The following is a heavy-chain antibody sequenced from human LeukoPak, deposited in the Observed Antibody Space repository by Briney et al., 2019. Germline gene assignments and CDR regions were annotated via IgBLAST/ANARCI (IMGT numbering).Heavy chain of an antibody. Sequence: GGSLRLSCAASGFTFSSYAMSWVRQAPGKGLEWVSAISGSGGSTSYADSVKGRYTISRDNSKNTLYLQMDSLRAEDTAIYYCAKDLGLSVGTTPFDFWGQGTLVTVSS. CDR3: AKDLGLSVGTTPFDF. CDR2: ISGSGGST. V-gene: IGHV3-23*01. J-gene: IGHJ4*02. D-gene: IGHD1-26*01. CDR1: GFTFSSYA.